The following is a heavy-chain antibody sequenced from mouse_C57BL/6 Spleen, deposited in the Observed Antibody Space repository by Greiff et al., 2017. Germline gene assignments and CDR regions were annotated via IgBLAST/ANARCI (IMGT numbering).Heavy chain of an antibody. Sequence: QVQLLQPGTELVKPGASVKLSCKASGYTFTSYWMHWVKQRPGQGLEWIGNINPSNGGTNYNEEVKSKATLTVDKASSTAYMQHSRLTYEDSAVYYSARFTTVLDRDFDYWGKGTTVTVSS. J-gene: IGHJ2*01. V-gene: IGHV1-53*01. D-gene: IGHD1-1*01. CDR1: GYTFTSYW. CDR2: INPSNGGT. CDR3: ARFTTVLDRDFDY.